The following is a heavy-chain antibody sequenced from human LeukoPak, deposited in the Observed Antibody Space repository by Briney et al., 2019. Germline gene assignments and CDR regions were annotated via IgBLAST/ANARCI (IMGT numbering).Heavy chain of an antibody. CDR1: GFTFSNYG. CDR2: VRYDGYNK. V-gene: IGHV3-33*01. D-gene: IGHD1-26*01. Sequence: GGSLRLSCAASGFTFSNYGMHWVRQAPGKGLEWVAVVRYDGYNKYYAESVKGRCTISRDNSKSTVYLEMSSLRADDTAMYFCARDVGLRYFFDSWGQGTLVTVSS. CDR3: ARDVGLRYFFDS. J-gene: IGHJ4*02.